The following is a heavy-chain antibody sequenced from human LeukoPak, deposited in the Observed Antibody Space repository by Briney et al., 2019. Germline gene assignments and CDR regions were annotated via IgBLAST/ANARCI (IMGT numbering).Heavy chain of an antibody. D-gene: IGHD6-6*01. CDR1: GGSFSGYY. CDR2: INHSGST. CDR3: ARKRHGSPYSSSSPFDY. J-gene: IGHJ4*02. Sequence: PSETLSLTCAVYGGSFSGYYWSWIRQTPGKGLEWIGEINHSGSTNYNPSLKSRVTISVDTSKNQFSLKLSSVTAADTAVYYCARKRHGSPYSSSSPFDYWGQGTLVTVSS. V-gene: IGHV4-34*01.